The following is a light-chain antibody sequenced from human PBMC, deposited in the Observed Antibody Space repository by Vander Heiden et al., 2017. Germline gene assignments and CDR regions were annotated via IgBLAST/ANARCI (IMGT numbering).Light chain of an antibody. CDR2: AAS. V-gene: IGKV1-9*01. CDR1: QGISSY. Sequence: DPVTITCRASQGISSYLAWYQQKPGKAPKLLIYAASTLQSGVPSRFSGSGSGTEFTLTISSLQPEDFATYYCQQLNSYPLFTFGPGTKVDIK. CDR3: QQLNSYPLFT. J-gene: IGKJ3*01.